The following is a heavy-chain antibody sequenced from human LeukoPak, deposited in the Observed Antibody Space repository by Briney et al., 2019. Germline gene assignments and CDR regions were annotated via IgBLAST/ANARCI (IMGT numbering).Heavy chain of an antibody. CDR2: INHSGSS. CDR1: GGSFSGYY. Sequence: SETLSLTCAVHGGSFSGYYWSWIRQPPGKGLEWIGEINHSGSSNYNPSLKSRVTMSVDTSKNQFSLKLSSVTAADTAVYYCARSSGNSYVKYYQHWGQGTLVTVSS. D-gene: IGHD5-18*01. CDR3: ARSSGNSYVKYYQH. V-gene: IGHV4-34*01. J-gene: IGHJ1*01.